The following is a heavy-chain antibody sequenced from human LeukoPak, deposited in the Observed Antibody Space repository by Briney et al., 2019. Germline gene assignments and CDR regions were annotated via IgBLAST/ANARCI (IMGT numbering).Heavy chain of an antibody. V-gene: IGHV4-59*08. J-gene: IGHJ6*02. CDR3: ARHSPSYYYYGLDV. Sequence: SETLSLTCTVSNDSIGTYYWSWIRQPPGKELEWIGYIYYSGSANYSPSLKSRVTISVDTPKDQFSLNLSSVTAADPAVYYCARHSPSYYYYGLDVWGQGTTVTVSS. CDR1: NDSIGTYY. CDR2: IYYSGSA.